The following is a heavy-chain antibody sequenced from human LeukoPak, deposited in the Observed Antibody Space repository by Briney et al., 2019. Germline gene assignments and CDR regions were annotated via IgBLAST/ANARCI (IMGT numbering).Heavy chain of an antibody. V-gene: IGHV1-2*02. CDR1: GYTFTGYY. Sequence: SSVTVSCKASGYTFTGYYMHWVRQAPAQGLAWMGWINPNNGDTKSIQKFQGRVNITRDMYLSTIYMEVNRLRSDDTAVYYCARDADCSGENCYEFFDHWGQGTLVTVSP. D-gene: IGHD2-15*01. J-gene: IGHJ1*01. CDR3: ARDADCSGENCYEFFDH. CDR2: INPNNGDT.